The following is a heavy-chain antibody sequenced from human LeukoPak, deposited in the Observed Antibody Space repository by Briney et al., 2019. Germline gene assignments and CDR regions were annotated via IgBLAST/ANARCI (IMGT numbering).Heavy chain of an antibody. J-gene: IGHJ6*02. CDR3: ARERINYFHGMDV. V-gene: IGHV4-59*01. CDR1: GGSISSYY. D-gene: IGHD2-15*01. CDR2: IYYSGST. Sequence: SETLSLTCTVSGGSISSYYWSWIRQPPGKGLEWIGYIYYSGSTNYNPSLRSRVTISVDTSKNQFSLRLGSVTAADTAVYYCARERINYFHGMDVWGQGTTVTVSS.